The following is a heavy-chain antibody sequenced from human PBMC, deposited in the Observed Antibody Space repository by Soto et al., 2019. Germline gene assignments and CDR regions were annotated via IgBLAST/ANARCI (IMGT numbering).Heavy chain of an antibody. CDR1: GGSFSGYY. V-gene: IGHV4-34*01. CDR3: ARLASFWFDP. J-gene: IGHJ5*02. CDR2: INHSGST. D-gene: IGHD2-15*01. Sequence: SETLSLTCAVYGGSFSGYYWSWIRQPPGKGLEWIGEINHSGSTNYNPSLKSRVTISVDTSKNQFSLKLSSVTAADTAVYYCARLASFWFDPWGQGTLVTVSS.